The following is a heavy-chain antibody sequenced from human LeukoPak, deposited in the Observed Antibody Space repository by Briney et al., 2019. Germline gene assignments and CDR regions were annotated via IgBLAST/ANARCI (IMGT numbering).Heavy chain of an antibody. CDR3: ARGLGDIVVVPAVIIYWFDP. CDR1: GGSFSGYY. V-gene: IGHV4-34*01. Sequence: SETLSLTCAVYGGSFSGYYWSWIRQPPGKGLEWIGEINHSGSTNYNPSLKSRVTISVDTSKNQFSLKLSSVTAADTAVYYCARGLGDIVVVPAVIIYWFDPWGQGTLVTVSS. J-gene: IGHJ5*02. D-gene: IGHD2-2*02. CDR2: INHSGST.